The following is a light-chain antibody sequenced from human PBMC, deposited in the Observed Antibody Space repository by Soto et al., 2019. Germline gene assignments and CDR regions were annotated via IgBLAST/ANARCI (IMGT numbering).Light chain of an antibody. CDR2: GAS. CDR1: QSVSSS. CDR3: QQYNSWSPWT. Sequence: EIVMTQSPATLSVSPGERATLXWRANQSVSSSFASYHQKPRRAPRILIYGASTRATGIPSMCSGSCSCTEFTLTISSPQAQDFAVYYCQQYNSWSPWTFGQGTTVDIK. J-gene: IGKJ1*01. V-gene: IGKV3-15*01.